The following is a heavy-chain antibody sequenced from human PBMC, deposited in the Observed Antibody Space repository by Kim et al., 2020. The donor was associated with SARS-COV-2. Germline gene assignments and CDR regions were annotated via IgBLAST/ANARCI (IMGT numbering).Heavy chain of an antibody. Sequence: ASVKVSCKASGYTFTSYAMHWVRQAPGQRLEWMGWINAGNGNTKYSQKFQGRVTITRDTSASTAYMELSSLRSEDTAVYYCARSERVWFGDHRDYFDYWGQGTLVTVSS. CDR2: INAGNGNT. CDR3: ARSERVWFGDHRDYFDY. CDR1: GYTFTSYA. V-gene: IGHV1-3*01. J-gene: IGHJ4*02. D-gene: IGHD3-10*01.